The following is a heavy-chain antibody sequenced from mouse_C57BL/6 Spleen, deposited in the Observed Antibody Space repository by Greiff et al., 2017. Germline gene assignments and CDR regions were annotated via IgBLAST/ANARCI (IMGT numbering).Heavy chain of an antibody. Sequence: EVQLQQSGPGLVKPSQSLSLTCSVTGYSITSGYYWNWIRQFPGNKLEWMGYISYDGSNNYNPSLKNRISITRDTSKNQFFLKLNSVTTEDTATYYCARAAIYDGYYDAMDYWGQGTSVTVSS. CDR1: GYSITSGYY. J-gene: IGHJ4*01. CDR2: ISYDGSN. CDR3: ARAAIYDGYYDAMDY. D-gene: IGHD2-3*01. V-gene: IGHV3-6*01.